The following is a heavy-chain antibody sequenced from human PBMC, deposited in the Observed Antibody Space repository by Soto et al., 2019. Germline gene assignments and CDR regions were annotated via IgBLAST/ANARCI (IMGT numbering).Heavy chain of an antibody. CDR3: ARESEDLTSKFDY. V-gene: IGHV3-21*06. CDR1: GFTFTRYS. Sequence: GGSLRLSCAASGFTFTRYSMNWVRQAPGKGLEWVSSISSTTNYIYYGDSMKDRFTISRDNAKNSLYLEMNSLRAEDTAVYYCARESEDLTSKFDYWGQGTLVTVSS. CDR2: ISSTTNYI. J-gene: IGHJ4*02.